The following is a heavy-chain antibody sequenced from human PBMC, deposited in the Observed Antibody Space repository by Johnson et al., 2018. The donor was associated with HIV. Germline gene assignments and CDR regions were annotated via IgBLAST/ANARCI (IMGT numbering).Heavy chain of an antibody. V-gene: IGHV3-30-3*01. CDR2: ISYDGSNK. J-gene: IGHJ3*02. D-gene: IGHD2-15*01. CDR1: GFTFSSYA. Sequence: QVQVVESGGGVVQPGRSLRLSCEASGFTFSSYAMHWVRQAPGKGLEWVAVISYDGSNKYYAASVKGRFTISRDNSKNTLYLQMNSLRAEDTAVYYCASGRVGGNDAFDIWGQGTMVTVSS. CDR3: ASGRVGGNDAFDI.